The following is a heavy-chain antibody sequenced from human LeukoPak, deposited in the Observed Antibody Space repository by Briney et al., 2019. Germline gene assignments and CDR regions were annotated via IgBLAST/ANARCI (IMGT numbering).Heavy chain of an antibody. CDR3: AREFESVTGTLGY. V-gene: IGHV1-2*02. Sequence: ASVKVSCKASGYTFTGYYMHWVRQAPGQGLEWMGWINPNSGGTNYAQKFQGRVTMTRDTSISTAYMELSRLRSDDTAVYYCAREFESVTGTLGYWGQGTLVTVSS. CDR1: GYTFTGYY. D-gene: IGHD1-20*01. J-gene: IGHJ4*02. CDR2: INPNSGGT.